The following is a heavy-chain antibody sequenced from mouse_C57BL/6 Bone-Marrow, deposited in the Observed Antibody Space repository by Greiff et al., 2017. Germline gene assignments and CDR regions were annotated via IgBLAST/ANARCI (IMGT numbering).Heavy chain of an antibody. CDR3: AILGGPYFDY. V-gene: IGHV1-63*01. J-gene: IGHJ2*01. CDR1: GYTFTNYW. Sequence: QVQLKQSGAELVRPGTSVKMSCKASGYTFTNYWIGWAKQRPGHGLEWIGDIYPGGGYTNYNEKFKGKATLTADKSSSTAYMQFSSLTSEDSAIYYCAILGGPYFDYWGQGTTLTVSS. CDR2: IYPGGGYT.